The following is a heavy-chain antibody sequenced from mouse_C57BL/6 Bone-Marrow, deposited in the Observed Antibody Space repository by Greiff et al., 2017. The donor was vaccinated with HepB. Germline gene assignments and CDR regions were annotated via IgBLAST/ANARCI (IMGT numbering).Heavy chain of an antibody. Sequence: EVQLVESGPGLVKPSQSLSLTCSVPGYSITSGYYWNWIRQFPGNKLEWMGYISYDGSNNYNPSLKNRISITRDTSKNQFFLKLNSVTTEDTATYYCARSENYWGQGTTLTVSS. J-gene: IGHJ2*01. CDR1: GYSITSGYY. CDR2: ISYDGSN. CDR3: ARSENY. V-gene: IGHV3-6*01.